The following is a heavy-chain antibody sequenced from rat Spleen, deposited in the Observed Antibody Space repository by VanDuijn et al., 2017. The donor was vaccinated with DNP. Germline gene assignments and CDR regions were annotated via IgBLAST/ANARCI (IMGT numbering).Heavy chain of an antibody. J-gene: IGHJ4*01. Sequence: EVQLVESGGGLVQPGRSLKLSCAASGFTFSDYYMAWVRQAPTKGLEWVASISYDGGSTYYRDSVKGRFTISRDNAKSTLYLQMNSLRSEDTATYYCAREGWERGAMDAWGQGTSVTVSS. CDR1: GFTFSDYY. V-gene: IGHV5-20*01. CDR2: ISYDGGST. CDR3: AREGWERGAMDA. D-gene: IGHD5-1*01.